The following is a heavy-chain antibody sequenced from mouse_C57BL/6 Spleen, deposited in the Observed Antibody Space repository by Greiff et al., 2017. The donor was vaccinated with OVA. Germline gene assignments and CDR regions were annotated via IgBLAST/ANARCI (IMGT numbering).Heavy chain of an antibody. V-gene: IGHV5-6*01. J-gene: IGHJ4*01. Sequence: EVKVVESGGDLVKPGGSLKLSCAASGFTFSSYGMSWVRQTPDKRLEWVATISSGGSYTYYPDSVTGRFTISRDNAKNTLYLRMSSRKSEETAMYYCGTDPHAMDYWGQGTSVTVSS. CDR3: GTDPHAMDY. CDR1: GFTFSSYG. CDR2: ISSGGSYT.